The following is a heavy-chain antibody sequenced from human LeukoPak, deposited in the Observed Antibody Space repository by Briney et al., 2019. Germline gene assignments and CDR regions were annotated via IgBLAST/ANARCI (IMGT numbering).Heavy chain of an antibody. Sequence: SETLSLTCAVYGGSFSGYYWSWIRQPPGKGLEWIGEINHSGSTYYNPSLKSRVTISVETSKNQFSLKLSSVTAADTAVYYCARHDLGGYSSVWYYFDYWGQGTLVTVSS. CDR2: INHSGST. J-gene: IGHJ4*02. CDR1: GGSFSGYY. V-gene: IGHV4-34*01. CDR3: ARHDLGGYSSVWYYFDY. D-gene: IGHD6-19*01.